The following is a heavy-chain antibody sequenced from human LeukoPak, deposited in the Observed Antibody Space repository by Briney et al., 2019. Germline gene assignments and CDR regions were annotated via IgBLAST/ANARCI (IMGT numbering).Heavy chain of an antibody. Sequence: PGGSLRLSCAASGFTFSNYNMNWVRQAPGKGLEWVSSISSSSSYIYYADSVEGRFTISRDSAKNSLYLQMNSLRAADTAVYYCARGAYGDLWGQGTIVTVSS. D-gene: IGHD4-17*01. CDR1: GFTFSNYN. J-gene: IGHJ3*01. CDR2: ISSSSSYI. CDR3: ARGAYGDL. V-gene: IGHV3-21*01.